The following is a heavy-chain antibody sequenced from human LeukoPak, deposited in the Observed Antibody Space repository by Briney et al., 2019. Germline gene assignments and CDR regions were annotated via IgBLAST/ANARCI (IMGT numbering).Heavy chain of an antibody. CDR1: GGSISSYY. CDR2: IYYSGST. J-gene: IGHJ3*02. Sequence: SETLSLTCTVSGGSISSYYWSWIRQPPGKGLEWIGYIYYSGSTNYNPSLKSRVTISVDTSKNQFSLKPSSVTAADTAVYYCARVLSGARAFDIWGQGTMVTVSS. D-gene: IGHD3-16*02. V-gene: IGHV4-59*01. CDR3: ARVLSGARAFDI.